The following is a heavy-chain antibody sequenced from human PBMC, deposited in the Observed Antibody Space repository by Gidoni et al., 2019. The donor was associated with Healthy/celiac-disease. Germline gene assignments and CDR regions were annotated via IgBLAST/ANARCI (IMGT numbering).Heavy chain of an antibody. V-gene: IGHV1-18*04. CDR2: ISAYNGNT. CDR3: ARDWSGYYSVAIPTRGFDP. CDR1: CYTFTSYG. Sequence: QVPMVQSGAEVTKPGASVTVSCKASCYTFTSYGISWVRQAPGQGLECMGWISAYNGNTNYAQKLQGRVTMTTDTSTSTAYMELRSMRSDDTAVYYCARDWSGYYSVAIPTRGFDPWGQGTLVTVSS. D-gene: IGHD3-3*01. J-gene: IGHJ5*02.